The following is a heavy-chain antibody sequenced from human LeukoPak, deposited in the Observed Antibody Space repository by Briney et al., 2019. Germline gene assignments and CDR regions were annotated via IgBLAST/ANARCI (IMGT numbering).Heavy chain of an antibody. Sequence: GGSLRLSCAASGFTFSSYGMHWVRQAPGKGLEWVAFIRYDGSNKYYADSVKGRFTISRDNSKNTLYLQMNSPRAEDTAVYYCAKDTRVVVPAASHWFDPWGQGTLVTVSS. J-gene: IGHJ5*02. CDR1: GFTFSSYG. CDR2: IRYDGSNK. CDR3: AKDTRVVVPAASHWFDP. D-gene: IGHD2-2*01. V-gene: IGHV3-30*02.